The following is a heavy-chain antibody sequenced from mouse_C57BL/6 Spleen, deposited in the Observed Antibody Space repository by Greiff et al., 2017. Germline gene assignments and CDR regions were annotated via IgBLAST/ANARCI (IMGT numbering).Heavy chain of an antibody. Sequence: QVQLQQSGAELVRPGASVKMSCKASGYTFTNYWIGWAKQRPGHGLEWIGDIYPGSGCTNYNEKFKGKATLTADKSSSTAYMQFSSLTSEDSAIYYGARSSGSSDYFDYWGQGTTLTVSS. D-gene: IGHD1-1*01. V-gene: IGHV1-63*01. CDR1: GYTFTNYW. CDR2: IYPGSGCT. CDR3: ARSSGSSDYFDY. J-gene: IGHJ2*01.